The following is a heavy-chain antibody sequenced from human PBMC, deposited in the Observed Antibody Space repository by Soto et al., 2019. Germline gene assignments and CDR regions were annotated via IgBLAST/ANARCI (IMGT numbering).Heavy chain of an antibody. CDR2: IIPIFGTA. Sequence: SVKVSCKASGGTFSSYAISWVRQAPGQGLEWMGGIIPIFGTANYAQKFQGRVTITADESTSTAYMELSSLRSEDTAVYHCARAGDDCSTTNCYMIDYWGQGTLVTVYS. CDR3: ARAGDDCSTTNCYMIDY. V-gene: IGHV1-69*13. CDR1: GGTFSSYA. D-gene: IGHD2-2*02. J-gene: IGHJ4*02.